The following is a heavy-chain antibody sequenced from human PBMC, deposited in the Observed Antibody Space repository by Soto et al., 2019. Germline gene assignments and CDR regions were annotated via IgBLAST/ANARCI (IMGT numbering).Heavy chain of an antibody. CDR1: GGSFSGYY. CDR3: ARGRRRRITIFWTDSGHWFDP. J-gene: IGHJ5*02. V-gene: IGHV4-34*01. D-gene: IGHD3-9*01. Sequence: KTSETLSLTCAVYGGSFSGYYWSWIRQPPGKGLEWIGEINHSGSTNYNPSLKSRVTISVDTSKNQFSLKLSSVTAADTAVYYCARGRRRRITIFWTDSGHWFDPWGQGTLVTVSS. CDR2: INHSGST.